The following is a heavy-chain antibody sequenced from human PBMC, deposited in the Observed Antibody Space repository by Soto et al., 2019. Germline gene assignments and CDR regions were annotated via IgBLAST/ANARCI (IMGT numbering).Heavy chain of an antibody. V-gene: IGHV3-7*01. Sequence: EVQLVESGGGLVQPGGSLRLSCAASGFTFSSYWMSWVRQAPGKGLEWVANIKQDGSEKYYVDSVKGRFTISRDNAKNSLYLQINRLRAEDTDVYYCAREGSSGCYRGVMDDAFDIWGQGTMVTVSS. CDR3: AREGSSGCYRGVMDDAFDI. D-gene: IGHD6-25*01. CDR1: GFTFSSYW. CDR2: IKQDGSEK. J-gene: IGHJ3*02.